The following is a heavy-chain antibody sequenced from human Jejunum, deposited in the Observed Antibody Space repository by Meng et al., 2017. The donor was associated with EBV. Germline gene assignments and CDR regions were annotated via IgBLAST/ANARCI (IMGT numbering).Heavy chain of an antibody. CDR3: ARRGGEGWFDP. CDR1: GGSISSSSYH. J-gene: IGHJ5*02. CDR2: IYYSGST. Sequence: QGQLQESGPGLVKPSETLSPPCTVSGGSISSSSYHWGWIRQPPGKGLEWIGSIYYSGSTYYNPSLKSRVTISVDTSKNQFSLKLSSVTAADTAVYYCARRGGEGWFDPWGQGTLVTVSS. D-gene: IGHD3-10*01. V-gene: IGHV4-39*01.